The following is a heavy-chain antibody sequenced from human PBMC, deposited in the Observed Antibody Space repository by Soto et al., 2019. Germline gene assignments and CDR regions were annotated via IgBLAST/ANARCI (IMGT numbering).Heavy chain of an antibody. CDR1: GFTFRDYT. J-gene: IGHJ4*02. V-gene: IGHV3-23*03. D-gene: IGHD2-8*01. CDR2: ILSDYTT. CDR3: ARRVNGYFGC. Sequence: EVQLLQSGGGLAQPGGSLTLSCVASGFTFRDYTMSWVRQAPGQVLECISVILSDYTTFYADSVRGRFTISRDTAKSAIYLQWYGLRADDTAVYYCARRVNGYFGCWGEGDQVAVPS.